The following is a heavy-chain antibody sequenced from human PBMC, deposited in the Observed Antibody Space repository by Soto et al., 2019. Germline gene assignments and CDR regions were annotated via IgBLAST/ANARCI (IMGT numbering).Heavy chain of an antibody. J-gene: IGHJ5*02. CDR1: GGSFSGYY. CDR2: INNSGST. V-gene: IGHV4-34*01. Sequence: QVQLQQSGAGLLKPSETLSLTCAVYGGSFSGYYWSWIRQPPGKGLEWIGEINNSGSTNYNPSLKSRVTISVDTCKNQFSLKLSSVTAADTVVYYCAIAREQQLDGRCFDPWGQGTLVTVSS. CDR3: AIAREQQLDGRCFDP. D-gene: IGHD6-13*01.